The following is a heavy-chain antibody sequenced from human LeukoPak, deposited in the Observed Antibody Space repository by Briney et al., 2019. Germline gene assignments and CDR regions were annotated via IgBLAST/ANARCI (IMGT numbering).Heavy chain of an antibody. CDR2: ISGSGGST. Sequence: GGSLRLSCAASGFTFSSYAMSWVRQAPGKGLELVSAISGSGGSTYYADSVKGRFTISRDNSKNTLYLQMNSLRAEDTAVYYCAKDTYYDILTGYRYTEYFQHWGQGTLVTVSS. V-gene: IGHV3-23*01. CDR1: GFTFSSYA. D-gene: IGHD3-9*01. J-gene: IGHJ1*01. CDR3: AKDTYYDILTGYRYTEYFQH.